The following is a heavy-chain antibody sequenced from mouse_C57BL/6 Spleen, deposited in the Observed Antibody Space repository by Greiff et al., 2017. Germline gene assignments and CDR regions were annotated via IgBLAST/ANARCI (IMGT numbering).Heavy chain of an antibody. V-gene: IGHV1-82*01. CDR3: ARFDWSTTVVFDY. J-gene: IGHJ2*01. Sequence: QVQLKQSGPELVKPGASVKISCKASGYAFSSSWMNWVKQRPGKGLEWIGRIYPGDGDTNYNGKFKGKATLTAEKSSSTAYMQLSSLTSEDSAVYFCARFDWSTTVVFDYWGQGTTLTVSS. CDR1: GYAFSSSW. CDR2: IYPGDGDT. D-gene: IGHD1-1*01.